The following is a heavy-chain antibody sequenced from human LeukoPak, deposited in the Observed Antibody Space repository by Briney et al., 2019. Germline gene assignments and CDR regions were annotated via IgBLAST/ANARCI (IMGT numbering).Heavy chain of an antibody. V-gene: IGHV4-34*01. CDR3: HLVRGGGYFDY. D-gene: IGHD3-10*01. Sequence: SETLSLTCAVYGGSFSGYYWSWIRQPPGKGLEWIGEINHSGDTNYNPPLKSRITISVDTSQNLVSLNLTSVTAADTAVYYCHLVRGGGYFDYWGQGTLVIVSS. CDR1: GGSFSGYY. J-gene: IGHJ4*02. CDR2: INHSGDT.